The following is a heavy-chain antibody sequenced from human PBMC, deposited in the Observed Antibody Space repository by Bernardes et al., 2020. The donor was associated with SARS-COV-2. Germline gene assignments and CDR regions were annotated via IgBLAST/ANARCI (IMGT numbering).Heavy chain of an antibody. J-gene: IGHJ6*02. CDR3: AKAGCFHSSRCHDYYYGLDV. D-gene: IGHD6-13*01. Sequence: GGSLRPSCAASGFTFDAYTVHWVRQAPGKCLAWVSLLTWAVYPTHYADSIKGRFTISRDNSKNSLYLQMNSPRTEDTALYYCAKAGCFHSSRCHDYYYGLDVWGQGTTVTVSS. CDR2: LTWAVYPT. CDR1: GFTFDAYT. V-gene: IGHV3-43*01.